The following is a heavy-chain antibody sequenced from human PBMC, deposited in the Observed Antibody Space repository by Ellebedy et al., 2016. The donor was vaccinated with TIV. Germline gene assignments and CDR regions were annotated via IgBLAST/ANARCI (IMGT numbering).Heavy chain of an antibody. CDR2: VSSSGTVT. CDR3: ACSVGVSIIRYGMDV. CDR1: AITFSEYY. Sequence: GESLKISCAASAITFSEYYMSWIRLAPGKGLELISYVSSSGTVTYYADSVKGRFTISRDNTKNSLYLQMNNLRAEDTATYYCACSVGVSIIRYGMDVWGQGTTVTVSS. D-gene: IGHD3-3*01. J-gene: IGHJ6*02. V-gene: IGHV3-11*04.